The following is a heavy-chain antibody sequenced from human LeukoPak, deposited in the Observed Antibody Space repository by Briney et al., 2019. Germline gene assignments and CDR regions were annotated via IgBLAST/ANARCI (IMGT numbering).Heavy chain of an antibody. Sequence: GASVKVSCKASGYTFTGYYMHWVRQAPGQGLEWMGWINPNSGGTNYAQKFQGRVTMTRDTSISTAYMELSRLRSDDTAVYYCARVSCSSKGVVDYWGQGTLVTVSS. CDR2: INPNSGGT. CDR1: GYTFTGYY. D-gene: IGHD6-6*01. V-gene: IGHV1-2*02. CDR3: ARVSCSSKGVVDY. J-gene: IGHJ4*02.